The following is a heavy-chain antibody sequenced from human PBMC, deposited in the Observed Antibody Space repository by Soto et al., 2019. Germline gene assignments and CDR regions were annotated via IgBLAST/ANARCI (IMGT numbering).Heavy chain of an antibody. V-gene: IGHV4-39*07. J-gene: IGHJ5*02. D-gene: IGHD6-13*01. CDR1: GGSISDSSHY. Sequence: SETLSLTCTVSGGSISDSSHYWAWIRQPPGKGLEWIATINYSGRTYYNPSLRSRVTISVDTSKNQFSLKLSSVTAADTAVYYCARVFSDSSSFFDPWGQGTLVTVSS. CDR3: ARVFSDSSSFFDP. CDR2: INYSGRT.